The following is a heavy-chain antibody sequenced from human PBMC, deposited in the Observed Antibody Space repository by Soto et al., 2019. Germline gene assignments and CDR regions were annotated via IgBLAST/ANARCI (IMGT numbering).Heavy chain of an antibody. D-gene: IGHD2-8*01. J-gene: IGHJ6*02. CDR3: ARDRRVYAKNHYYYGMDV. Sequence: VGSLRLSCAASGLTFSSYAMHWVRQAPGKGLEWVAVISYDGSNKYYADSVKGRFTISRDNSKNTLYLQMNSLRAEDTAVYYCARDRRVYAKNHYYYGMDVWGQGTTVTVSS. CDR1: GLTFSSYA. V-gene: IGHV3-30-3*01. CDR2: ISYDGSNK.